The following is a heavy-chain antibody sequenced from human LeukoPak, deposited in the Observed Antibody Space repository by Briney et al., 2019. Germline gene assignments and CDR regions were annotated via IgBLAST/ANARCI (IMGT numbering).Heavy chain of an antibody. CDR1: GFTFDDYG. J-gene: IGHJ4*02. CDR3: ARGIAVAGPKYYFDY. Sequence: GGPLRLSCAASGFTFDDYGMSWVRQAPGKGLEWVSGINWNGGSTGYADSVKGRFTISRDNAKNSLYLQMNSLRAEDTAVYYCARGIAVAGPKYYFDYWGQGTLVTVSS. V-gene: IGHV3-20*04. CDR2: INWNGGST. D-gene: IGHD6-19*01.